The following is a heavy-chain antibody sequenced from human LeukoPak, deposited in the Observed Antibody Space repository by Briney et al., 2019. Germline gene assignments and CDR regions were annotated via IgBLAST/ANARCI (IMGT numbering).Heavy chain of an antibody. V-gene: IGHV4-30-2*01. J-gene: IGHJ4*02. Sequence: SETLSLTCAVSGGPLSSGGYSWSWIRQPPGKGLEWHWYNYHSGSTSYNPYFKCRVTISVDGSKNHFSLKLSSVPAADTAVYYCARGKVWGYYYGSGSPFDYWGQGILVTVSS. D-gene: IGHD3-10*01. CDR1: GGPLSSGGYS. CDR2: NYHSGST. CDR3: ARGKVWGYYYGSGSPFDY.